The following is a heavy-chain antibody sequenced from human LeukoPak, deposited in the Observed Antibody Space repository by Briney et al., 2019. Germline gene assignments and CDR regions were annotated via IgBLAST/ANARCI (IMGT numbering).Heavy chain of an antibody. V-gene: IGHV5-51*01. CDR3: ARHVRDYTSGWLRPNWFDP. CDR2: IYPGDSDT. CDR1: GYNFTSYW. Sequence: GASLQISCKGSGYNFTSYWIGWVRPLPGKGLEWMGRIYPGDSDTRYSPSFQGQVTISADKSISTAYLQWSSLKASDTAIYYCARHVRDYTSGWLRPNWFDPWGQGTLVTVSS. J-gene: IGHJ5*02. D-gene: IGHD6-19*01.